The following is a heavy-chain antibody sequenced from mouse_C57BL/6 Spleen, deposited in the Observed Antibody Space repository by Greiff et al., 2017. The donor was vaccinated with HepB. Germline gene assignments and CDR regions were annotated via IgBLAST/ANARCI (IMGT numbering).Heavy chain of an antibody. V-gene: IGHV1-80*01. Sequence: VQLQQSGAELVKPGASVKISCKASGYAFSSYWMNWVKQRPGKGLEWIGQIYPGDGDTNYNGKFKGKATLTADKSSSTAYMQLSSLTSEDSAVYFCARDYYYGSNLDYWGQGTTLTVSS. CDR1: GYAFSSYW. CDR3: ARDYYYGSNLDY. CDR2: IYPGDGDT. J-gene: IGHJ2*01. D-gene: IGHD1-1*01.